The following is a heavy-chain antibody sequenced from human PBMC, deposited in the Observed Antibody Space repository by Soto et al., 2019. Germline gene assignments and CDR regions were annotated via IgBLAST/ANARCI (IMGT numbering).Heavy chain of an antibody. V-gene: IGHV4-4*02. CDR1: GGSISSSKC. CDR3: ARDDHIVVVPTSLGAMDV. Sequence: KASETLSLTCAVSGGSISSSKCWWWVRQPPGKGLEGIGGIFHSGSTNYNPSLKTRVTILLDKSKNQFSLKLTAVTAADSAVYYCARDDHIVVVPTSLGAMDVWGQGTTVTVSS. D-gene: IGHD2-2*01. CDR2: IFHSGST. J-gene: IGHJ6*02.